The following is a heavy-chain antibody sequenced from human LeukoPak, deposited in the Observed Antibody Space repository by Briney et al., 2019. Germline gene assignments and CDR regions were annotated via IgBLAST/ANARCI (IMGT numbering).Heavy chain of an antibody. D-gene: IGHD2-2*01. CDR2: ISGSSGST. V-gene: IGHV3-23*01. J-gene: IGHJ5*02. Sequence: QPGGSLRLSCAASGFTFSNYAMSWLRQAPGKGLEWVSAISGSSGSTYYTDSVKGRFTISRDNSENTLYLQMNSLRVADTAVYYCAKDLERSVGHTLSSTTCYGSWGQGTLVTVSS. CDR3: AKDLERSVGHTLSSTTCYGS. CDR1: GFTFSNYA.